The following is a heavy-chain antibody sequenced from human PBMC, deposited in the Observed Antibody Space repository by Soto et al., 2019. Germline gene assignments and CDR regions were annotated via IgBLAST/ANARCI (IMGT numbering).Heavy chain of an antibody. J-gene: IGHJ6*02. CDR1: GYTFTSYG. D-gene: IGHD3-10*01. Sequence: ASVKVSCKASGYTFTSYGISWVRQALGQGLEWMGWISAYNGNTNYAQKLQGRVTMTTDTSTSTAYMELRCLRSDDTAVYYCARVEWYYCGSGSYYNSNYYYYGMDVWGQGTTVTVS. CDR2: ISAYNGNT. CDR3: ARVEWYYCGSGSYYNSNYYYYGMDV. V-gene: IGHV1-18*01.